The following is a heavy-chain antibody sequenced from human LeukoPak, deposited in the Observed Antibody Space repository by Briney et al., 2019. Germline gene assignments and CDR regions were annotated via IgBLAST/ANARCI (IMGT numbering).Heavy chain of an antibody. Sequence: SGPGLVKPSQTLSLTCAISGDSVSSNSAAWNWIRQSPSRGLEWLGRTYYRSKWYNDYAVSVKSRITINPDTSKNQFSLQLNSVTPEDTAVYYCARDSPIPPTMVRGVIITTWGQGTLVTVSS. V-gene: IGHV6-1*01. J-gene: IGHJ5*02. CDR3: ARDSPIPPTMVRGVIITT. CDR2: TYYRSKWYN. D-gene: IGHD3-10*01. CDR1: GDSVSSNSAA.